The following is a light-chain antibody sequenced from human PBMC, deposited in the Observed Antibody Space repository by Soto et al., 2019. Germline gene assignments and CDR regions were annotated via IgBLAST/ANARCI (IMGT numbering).Light chain of an antibody. CDR1: QSVSSSY. J-gene: IGKJ2*01. Sequence: ENVLTQSPGTLSLSPGERATLSCRASQSVSSSYLTWYQQKPGQAPRLLIYGASSRATDIPDRFSGSGSGTDFTLTIRRLEPEDFAVYYWQQYDSSPVTFGQGTKLEIK. CDR3: QQYDSSPVT. CDR2: GAS. V-gene: IGKV3-20*01.